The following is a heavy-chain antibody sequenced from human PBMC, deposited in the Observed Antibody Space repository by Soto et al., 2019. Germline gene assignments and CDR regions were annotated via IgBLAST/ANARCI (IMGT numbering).Heavy chain of an antibody. J-gene: IGHJ6*02. Sequence: QVQLQESGPGLVKPSQTLSLTCTVSGGSISSGDDFWTWIRQPPGKGLEWIGYVYYSGSTYNNPSLKSRLTMSVDTSKNQFALKLSSVTAADTAVYYCARDRAKWKDYYYYGMDVWGQGTTVTVSS. D-gene: IGHD1-20*01. CDR2: VYYSGST. CDR1: GGSISSGDDF. V-gene: IGHV4-30-4*01. CDR3: ARDRAKWKDYYYYGMDV.